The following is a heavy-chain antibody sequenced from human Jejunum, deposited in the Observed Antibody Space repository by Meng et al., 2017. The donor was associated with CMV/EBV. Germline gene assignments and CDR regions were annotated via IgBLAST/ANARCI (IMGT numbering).Heavy chain of an antibody. J-gene: IGHJ4*02. CDR2: IKDDGSEK. D-gene: IGHD3-9*01. V-gene: IGHV3-7*01. CDR3: ARDYDRSLDFDY. CDR1: GFTFSTYW. Sequence: SGFTFSTYWVSWVRQAPAKGLEWLAQIKDDGSEKYCMGSMSGRFTISRDDAKNSLYLQMNSLRAEDTAVYYCARDYDRSLDFDYWGQGTRVTVSS.